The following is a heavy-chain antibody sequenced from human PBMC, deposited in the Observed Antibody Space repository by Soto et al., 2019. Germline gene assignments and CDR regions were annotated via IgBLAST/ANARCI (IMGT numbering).Heavy chain of an antibody. CDR1: GGSLSRNI. J-gene: IGHJ3*01. D-gene: IGHD3-10*01. Sequence: QVQLVQSGAEVKRPGSSVKVSCNASGGSLSRNIINWVRQAPGQGLEWVGGIMPFSGTTNYAQKFEGRDTITADESGATAHMELTSLKPDDTAIYYCARGTAEFGEACDVWGQGTMVVVSS. V-gene: IGHV1-69*01. CDR3: ARGTAEFGEACDV. CDR2: IMPFSGTT.